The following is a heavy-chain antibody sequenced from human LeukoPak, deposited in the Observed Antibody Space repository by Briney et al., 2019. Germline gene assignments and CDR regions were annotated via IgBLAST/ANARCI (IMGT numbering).Heavy chain of an antibody. Sequence: PGGSLRLSCEASGFTFSDYYMSWIRQAPGPGLEWVSYIRSSGSTIYYADSVEGRFTISRDNAKNSLYLQMNSLRAEDTAVYYCARGILGYCTNGVCYFDYWGQGTLVTVSS. CDR1: GFTFSDYY. V-gene: IGHV3-11*01. CDR3: ARGILGYCTNGVCYFDY. CDR2: IRSSGSTI. D-gene: IGHD2-8*01. J-gene: IGHJ4*02.